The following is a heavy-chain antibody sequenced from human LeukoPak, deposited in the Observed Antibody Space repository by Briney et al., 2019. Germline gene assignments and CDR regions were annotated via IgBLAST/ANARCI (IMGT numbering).Heavy chain of an antibody. CDR2: ISPSGGST. CDR3: ARDNSVRDEAWWFNP. CDR1: GGTFSSYA. V-gene: IGHV1-46*01. D-gene: IGHD5-24*01. Sequence: GASVKVSCKASGGTFSSYAISWVRQAPGQGPEWMGVISPSGGSTTYAQKFQGRVTLTRDMSTSTDYLELSSLRSEDTAVYYCARDNSVRDEAWWFNPWGQGILVTVSS. J-gene: IGHJ5*02.